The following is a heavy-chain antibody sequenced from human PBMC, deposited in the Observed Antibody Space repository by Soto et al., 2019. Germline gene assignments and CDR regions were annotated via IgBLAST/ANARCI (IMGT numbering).Heavy chain of an antibody. CDR1: GYSFTSYW. V-gene: IGHV5-51*01. Sequence: GESLKISCKGSGYSFTSYWIGWVRQMPGKGLEWLVIIYPGDSDTRYSPSFQGQVTISADTSISTAYLQWSSLKASDTAMYYCARLLPSSSSDSYYYGMDVWGQVTTVTVSS. CDR2: IYPGDSDT. D-gene: IGHD6-6*01. J-gene: IGHJ6*02. CDR3: ARLLPSSSSDSYYYGMDV.